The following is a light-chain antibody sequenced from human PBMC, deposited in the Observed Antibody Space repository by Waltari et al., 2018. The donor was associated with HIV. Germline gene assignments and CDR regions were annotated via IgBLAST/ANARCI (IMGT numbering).Light chain of an antibody. Sequence: QSVLTRPPSVSGAPGQRVTISCTGSSAHIGAGHDVHWYQQLPGTAPNPLIYGNSNRPSGVPVRFSGSKSGTSASLAITGLQAEDEADYYCQSYDSSLSAPVVFGGGTKLTVL. J-gene: IGLJ2*01. CDR1: SAHIGAGHD. CDR2: GNS. CDR3: QSYDSSLSAPVV. V-gene: IGLV1-40*01.